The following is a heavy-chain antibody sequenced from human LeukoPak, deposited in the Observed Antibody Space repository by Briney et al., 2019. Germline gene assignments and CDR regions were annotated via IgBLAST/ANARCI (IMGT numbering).Heavy chain of an antibody. V-gene: IGHV5-51*01. J-gene: IGHJ5*02. CDR1: GYRFTTYW. CDR2: IYPGDSDT. CDR3: ARGYDSSSYHLFSGRFDP. D-gene: IGHD3-22*01. Sequence: GESLKISCKASGYRFTTYWIAWVRQMPGKGLEWMGIIYPGDSDTRYNPSFQGEVTFSADKSINTAYLQWSSLKASDTAVYYCARGYDSSSYHLFSGRFDPWGQGTLVTVSS.